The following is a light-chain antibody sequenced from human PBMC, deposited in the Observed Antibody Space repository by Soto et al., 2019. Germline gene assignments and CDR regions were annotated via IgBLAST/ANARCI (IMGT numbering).Light chain of an antibody. J-gene: IGKJ1*01. CDR1: QSISRN. CDR3: QQYHNWPPKT. V-gene: IGKV3-15*01. Sequence: EIVMTQSPATVSVSPGKRATLSCRASQSISRNLAWYQQKPGQAPRLLIYGASTRATGIPARFSGSGSGTDFTLTISSLQSEDFTVYYCQQYHNWPPKTFGQGTKVEIK. CDR2: GAS.